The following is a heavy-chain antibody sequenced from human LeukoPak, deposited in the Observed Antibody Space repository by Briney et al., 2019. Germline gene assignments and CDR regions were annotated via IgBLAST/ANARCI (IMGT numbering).Heavy chain of an antibody. J-gene: IGHJ4*02. CDR3: ARGSGYSH. Sequence: PGGSLRLSCAAFGFTFSDYAMSWVRRAPGKGLEWVSGFDGSGDGTYYVDSVNGRFTISRDNSENTVYLQMNSVRAEDTAVYYCARGSGYSHWGQGTLVTVSS. D-gene: IGHD3-3*01. CDR1: GFTFSDYA. CDR2: FDGSGDGT. V-gene: IGHV3-23*01.